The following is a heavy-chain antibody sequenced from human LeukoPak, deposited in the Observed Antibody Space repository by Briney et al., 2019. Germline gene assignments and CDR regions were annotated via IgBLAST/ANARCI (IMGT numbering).Heavy chain of an antibody. D-gene: IGHD2-15*01. CDR2: IYHSGST. Sequence: SETLSLTCAVSGYSISSGYYWGWIRQPPGKGLEWIGSIYHSGSTYYNPSLKSRVTISVDTSKNQFSLKLSSVTAADTAVYYCARGLVVVAAARWFDPWGQGTLVTVSS. CDR1: GYSISSGYY. V-gene: IGHV4-38-2*01. CDR3: ARGLVVVAAARWFDP. J-gene: IGHJ5*02.